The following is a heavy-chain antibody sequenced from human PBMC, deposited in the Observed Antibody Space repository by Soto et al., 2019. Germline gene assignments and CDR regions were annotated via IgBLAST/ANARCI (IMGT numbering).Heavy chain of an antibody. Sequence: QITLKESGPPLVKPTQTLTLTCTFSGFSLSTSGVGVGWIRQPPGKALEWLALIYWDDDKRYSPSLKSRLTITKDTSKNQVVLTMTNMDPVYTATYYCAHTGFDFWSGYYRSEEYNWFDPWGQGTLVTVSS. CDR3: AHTGFDFWSGYYRSEEYNWFDP. CDR2: IYWDDDK. D-gene: IGHD3-3*01. J-gene: IGHJ5*02. CDR1: GFSLSTSGVG. V-gene: IGHV2-5*02.